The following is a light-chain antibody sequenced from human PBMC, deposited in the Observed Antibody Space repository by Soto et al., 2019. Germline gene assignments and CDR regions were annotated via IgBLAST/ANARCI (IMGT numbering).Light chain of an antibody. CDR3: RQYGSSPPMYT. CDR1: QTVSSTY. CDR2: GAS. Sequence: DIVLTQSPGTLSLSPGERATLSCRASQTVSSTYLGWYQQKPGQAPRLLIYGASSRATGIPDRFSGSGSGTDFTLTINRLAPEDFAVYYCRQYGSSPPMYTFGQGTKLEIK. V-gene: IGKV3-20*01. J-gene: IGKJ2*01.